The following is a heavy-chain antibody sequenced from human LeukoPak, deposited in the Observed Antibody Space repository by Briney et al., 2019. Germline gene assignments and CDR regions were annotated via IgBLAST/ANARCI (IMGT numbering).Heavy chain of an antibody. CDR1: GDSISSADYY. Sequence: SETLSLTCTVSGDSISSADYYWTWIRQPPGKGLELVGFIYYSGSTKYNPSLKSRVTISAATSKTQFSLRLSYATAADTAVYYCARIRMPHWYLDLWGRGTLVTVSS. D-gene: IGHD2-2*01. J-gene: IGHJ2*01. V-gene: IGHV4-30-4*08. CDR3: ARIRMPHWYLDL. CDR2: IYYSGST.